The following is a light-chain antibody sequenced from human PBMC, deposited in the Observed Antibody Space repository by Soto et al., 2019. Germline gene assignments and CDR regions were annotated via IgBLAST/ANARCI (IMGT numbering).Light chain of an antibody. J-gene: IGKJ4*01. V-gene: IGKV3-15*01. CDR2: GAS. Sequence: EIVMTQSPATLSVSPGERATLSCRASQSVSSNLAWYQQKPGQAHRLLIYGASTRATGIPARFSGSGSGTEFTLTIRSLQPEDFATYYCQQVNVYPSTFGGGTKVDIK. CDR3: QQVNVYPST. CDR1: QSVSSN.